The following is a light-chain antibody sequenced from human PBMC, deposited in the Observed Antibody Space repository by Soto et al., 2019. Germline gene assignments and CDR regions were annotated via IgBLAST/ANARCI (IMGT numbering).Light chain of an antibody. V-gene: IGKV3-20*01. CDR3: QQYGTSPPYT. CDR1: QSVSGIY. CDR2: GAS. J-gene: IGKJ2*01. Sequence: EIVLTQSPGTLSLSPGERATLSCRASQSVSGIYLAWYQQKPGQAPRLLIYGASSRATGIPDRCSGSGSGTDFTLTISRLEPEDFAVYYCQQYGTSPPYTFGQGTKVDIK.